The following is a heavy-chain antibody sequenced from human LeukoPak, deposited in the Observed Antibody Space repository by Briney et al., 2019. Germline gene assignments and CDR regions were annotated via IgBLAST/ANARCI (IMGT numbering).Heavy chain of an antibody. V-gene: IGHV4-59*01. Sequence: PSETLSLTCTVSGGSISSYYWSWIRQPPGKGLEWIGYIYYSGSTNYNPSLKSRVTISVDTSKNQFSLKLSSVTAADTAVYYCARVTYHYDSSGYYFAAFDIWGQGTMVTVSS. J-gene: IGHJ3*02. D-gene: IGHD3-22*01. CDR1: GGSISSYY. CDR2: IYYSGST. CDR3: ARVTYHYDSSGYYFAAFDI.